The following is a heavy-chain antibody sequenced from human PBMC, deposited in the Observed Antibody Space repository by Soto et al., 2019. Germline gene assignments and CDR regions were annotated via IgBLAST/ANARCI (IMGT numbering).Heavy chain of an antibody. V-gene: IGHV4-39*01. Sequence: SETLSLTCTVSGGSISSSSYYWGWIRQPPGKGLEWIGSIYYSGSTYYNPSLKSRVTISVDTSKNQFSLKLSSVTAADTAVYYCVSSSPPDSIAVAERTNRDYWGQVNLVTVSS. J-gene: IGHJ4*02. CDR1: GGSISSSSYY. CDR2: IYYSGST. CDR3: VSSSPPDSIAVAERTNRDY. D-gene: IGHD6-19*01.